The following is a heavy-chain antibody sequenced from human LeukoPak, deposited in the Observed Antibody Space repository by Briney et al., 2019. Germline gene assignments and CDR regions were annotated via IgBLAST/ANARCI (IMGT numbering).Heavy chain of an antibody. CDR2: FNPSDGSS. V-gene: IGHV1-46*01. D-gene: IGHD6-19*01. CDR1: GYPFSSYY. J-gene: IGHJ3*02. CDR3: ARGAHITVAGSSAFDI. Sequence: ASVKVSCKTSGYPFSSYYIHWVRQAPAQGLEWMGIFNPSDGSSRYSQKFQGRVTMTRDMSTSSVYMELSSLRSEDTAVYYCARGAHITVAGSSAFDIWGQGTMVPVSS.